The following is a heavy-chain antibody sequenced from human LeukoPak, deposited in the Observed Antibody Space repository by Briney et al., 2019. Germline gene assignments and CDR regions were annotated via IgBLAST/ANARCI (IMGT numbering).Heavy chain of an antibody. J-gene: IGHJ4*02. CDR2: IYYSKNT. Sequence: SETLSLTCTVSGGSISSSSAYWGWIRQPPGKGLEWIGSIYYSKNTYYNPSLKSRVTISADTSKNQFSLTLGSVSATDTAVYYCVSPRGFSYGYFDYWGQGTLITVSS. D-gene: IGHD5-18*01. CDR1: GGSISSSSAY. V-gene: IGHV4-39*01. CDR3: VSPRGFSYGYFDY.